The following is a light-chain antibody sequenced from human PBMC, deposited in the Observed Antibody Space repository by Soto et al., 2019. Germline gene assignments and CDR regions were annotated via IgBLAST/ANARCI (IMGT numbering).Light chain of an antibody. CDR3: QSYDSSNHDVV. Sequence: NFMLTQPHSVSASPGKTVTISCTGSSGSIASNYVQWYQQRPGSAPTTVIYEDNQRPSGVPDRFSGSIDSSSNSASLTISGLKTEDEADYYCQSYDSSNHDVVFGGGTKVTVL. V-gene: IGLV6-57*02. CDR1: SGSIASNY. J-gene: IGLJ2*01. CDR2: EDN.